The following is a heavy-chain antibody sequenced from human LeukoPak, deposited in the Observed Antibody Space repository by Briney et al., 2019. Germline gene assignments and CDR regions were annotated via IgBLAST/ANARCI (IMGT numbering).Heavy chain of an antibody. CDR2: ISAYNGNT. J-gene: IGHJ6*02. D-gene: IGHD6-13*01. Sequence: GASVKVSCKASGYTFTSYGISWVRQAPGQGLEWMGWISAYNGNTNYAQKLQGRVTMTTDTSTSTAYMELRSLRSDDTAVYYCARGGEYSSSWYLYYYYGMDVWGQGTTVTVSS. CDR1: GYTFTSYG. V-gene: IGHV1-18*01. CDR3: ARGGEYSSSWYLYYYYGMDV.